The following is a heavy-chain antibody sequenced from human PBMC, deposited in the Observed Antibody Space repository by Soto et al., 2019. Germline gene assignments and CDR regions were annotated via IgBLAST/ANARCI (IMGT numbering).Heavy chain of an antibody. J-gene: IGHJ4*02. CDR3: ARFRRNYFDY. V-gene: IGHV4-59*01. CDR1: GDSRSGFY. CDR2: INYVGRTS. Sequence: SETLSLTCTVSGDSRSGFYWSWIRQTPGKGLEWIGYINYVGRTSYYSPSLQSRVTISLDSSKNQFSLILSSVTAADTAVYFCARFRRNYFDYWGQGTKVTVYS. D-gene: IGHD3-10*01.